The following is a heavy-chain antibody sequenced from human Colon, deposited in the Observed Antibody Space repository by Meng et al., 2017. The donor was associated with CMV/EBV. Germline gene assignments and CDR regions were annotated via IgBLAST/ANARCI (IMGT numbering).Heavy chain of an antibody. CDR1: GGSVRSGSYY. V-gene: IGHV4-61*01. Sequence: SETLSLTCAVSGGSVRSGSYYWSWIRQPPGKGLEWDGYVYYSGSTKYNPSLKSRVTISVDTSNNQFSLNLNSVTAADTAVYYCASAPLEPHYYYGLDVWGQGTTVTVSS. J-gene: IGHJ6*02. CDR2: VYYSGST. CDR3: ASAPLEPHYYYGLDV. D-gene: IGHD1-1*01.